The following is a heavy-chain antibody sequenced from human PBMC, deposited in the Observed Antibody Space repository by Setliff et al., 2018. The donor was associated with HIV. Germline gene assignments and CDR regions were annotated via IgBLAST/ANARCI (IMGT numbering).Heavy chain of an antibody. J-gene: IGHJ6*03. CDR3: ARGARLLTAYIDRWDYYYMRV. CDR1: GGSFSGHY. D-gene: IGHD3-9*01. CDR2: INHSGST. Sequence: PSETLSLTCAVYGGSFSGHYWSWIRQPPGKGLEWIGEINHSGSTNYNPSLKSRVTISVDTSKDQFSLKLSSVTAADTAVYYCARGARLLTAYIDRWDYYYMRVWGKGTTVTVSS. V-gene: IGHV4-34*01.